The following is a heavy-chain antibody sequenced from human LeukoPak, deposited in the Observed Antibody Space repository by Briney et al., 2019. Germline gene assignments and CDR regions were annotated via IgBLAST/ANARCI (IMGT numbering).Heavy chain of an antibody. CDR1: GGSISSSSYY. Sequence: SETLSLTRTVSGGSISSSSYYWGWIRQPPGKGLEWIGSIYYSGSTYYNPSLKSRVTISVDTSKNQFSLKLSSVTAADTAVYYCARGGEGYYDFWSGYSENWFDPWGQGTLVTVSS. V-gene: IGHV4-39*07. CDR3: ARGGEGYYDFWSGYSENWFDP. CDR2: IYYSGST. D-gene: IGHD3-3*01. J-gene: IGHJ5*02.